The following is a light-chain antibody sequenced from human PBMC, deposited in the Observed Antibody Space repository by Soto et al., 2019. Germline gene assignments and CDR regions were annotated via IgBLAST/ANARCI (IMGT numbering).Light chain of an antibody. CDR1: SSDVGAYNF. J-gene: IGLJ1*01. V-gene: IGLV2-14*03. CDR2: NVS. Sequence: QSALTQPASVSGSPGQSITISCTGTSSDVGAYNFVSWYRQHPGKAPKLIIYNVSDRPSGVSKRFSGSKSANTASLTISGLQAEDEADYYCTSSTSRGTYVFGTGTKLTVL. CDR3: TSSTSRGTYV.